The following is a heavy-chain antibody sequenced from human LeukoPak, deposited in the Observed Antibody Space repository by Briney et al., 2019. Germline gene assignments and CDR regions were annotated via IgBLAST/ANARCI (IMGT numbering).Heavy chain of an antibody. V-gene: IGHV4-59*08. J-gene: IGHJ6*02. Sequence: SETLSLTCTVSGGSISDYCWSWIRQPPGKGLEWIGYIHNSGSTNYNPSLKSRVTISVDGSKNQFSLKLSSVTAADTAVYFCARGGDYYYGSGSYRLYYGMDVWGQGTTVTVSS. CDR2: IHNSGST. CDR1: GGSISDYC. D-gene: IGHD3-10*01. CDR3: ARGGDYYYGSGSYRLYYGMDV.